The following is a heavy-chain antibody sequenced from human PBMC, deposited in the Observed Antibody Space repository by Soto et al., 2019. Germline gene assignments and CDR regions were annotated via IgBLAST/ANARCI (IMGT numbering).Heavy chain of an antibody. V-gene: IGHV4-39*01. CDR2: IYYSGST. CDR3: ARQGYYGSGSYYKFRWFGP. CDR1: GGSISSGSYY. D-gene: IGHD3-10*01. J-gene: IGHJ5*02. Sequence: SETLSLTCTVSGGSISSGSYYWGWVRQPPGKGLEWIASIYYSGSTYYNPSLKSRVTIFVDTSKNQFSLKLSSVTAADTALYYCARQGYYGSGSYYKFRWFGPWGQGTLVTVSS.